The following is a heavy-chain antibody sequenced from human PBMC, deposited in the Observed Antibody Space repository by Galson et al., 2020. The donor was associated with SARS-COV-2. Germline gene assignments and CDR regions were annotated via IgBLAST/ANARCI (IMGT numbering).Heavy chain of an antibody. J-gene: IGHJ4*02. Sequence: SLTCSVSGGSISTDYWSWIRQPPGKGLEWIGYIYNSESTNYNASLKSRVTISVDTSKNKFSLKLSSVTAADTAVYYCARDAVGALGDWGQGTLVTVSS. CDR3: ARDAVGALGD. CDR1: GGSISTDY. D-gene: IGHD1-26*01. CDR2: IYNSEST. V-gene: IGHV4-59*01.